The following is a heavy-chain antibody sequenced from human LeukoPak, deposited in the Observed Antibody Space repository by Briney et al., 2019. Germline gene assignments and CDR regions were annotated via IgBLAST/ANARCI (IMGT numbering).Heavy chain of an antibody. CDR1: GFTFDDYG. Sequence: SGGSLRLSCAASGFTFDDYGMSWVRQAPGKGLEWVSGINWNGGSTGYADSVKGRFTISRDNAKNSLYLQMNSLGAEDTALYYCARRTLWGGNANAFDIWGQGTMVTVSS. J-gene: IGHJ3*02. D-gene: IGHD4-23*01. CDR2: INWNGGST. V-gene: IGHV3-20*04. CDR3: ARRTLWGGNANAFDI.